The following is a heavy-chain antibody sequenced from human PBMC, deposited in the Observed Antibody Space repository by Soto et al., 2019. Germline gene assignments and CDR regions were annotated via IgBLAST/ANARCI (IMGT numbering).Heavy chain of an antibody. CDR3: ARDVTTVTTYYFDY. J-gene: IGHJ4*02. D-gene: IGHD4-4*01. Sequence: GGSLRLSCAASGFTFSSYGMHWVRQAPGKGLEWVAVIWYDGSNKYYADSVKGRFTISRDNSKNTLYLQMNSLRAEDPAVYYCARDVTTVTTYYFDYWGQGTLVTVSS. V-gene: IGHV3-33*01. CDR2: IWYDGSNK. CDR1: GFTFSSYG.